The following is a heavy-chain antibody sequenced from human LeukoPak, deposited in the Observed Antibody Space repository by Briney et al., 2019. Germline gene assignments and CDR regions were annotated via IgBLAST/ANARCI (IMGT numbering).Heavy chain of an antibody. Sequence: SVKVSCKASGGTFSSYAISWVRQAPGQGLEWMGGIIPIFGTANYAQKFQGRVTITADESTSTAYMELSSLRSEDTAVYYCAREDYYDSSGYYPGAFDIWGQGTMVTVSS. CDR3: AREDYYDSSGYYPGAFDI. CDR2: IIPIFGTA. CDR1: GGTFSSYA. D-gene: IGHD3-22*01. J-gene: IGHJ3*02. V-gene: IGHV1-69*01.